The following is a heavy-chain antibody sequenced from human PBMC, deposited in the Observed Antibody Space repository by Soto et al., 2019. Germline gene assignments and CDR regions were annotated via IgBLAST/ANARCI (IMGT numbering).Heavy chain of an antibody. D-gene: IGHD6-19*01. J-gene: IGHJ5*02. CDR3: ARGDGAVAGTDWFDP. V-gene: IGHV1-69*02. Sequence: QVQLVQSGAEVKKPGSSVKVSCKASGGTFSSYTISWVRQAPGQGLEWMGRIIPILGIANYAQKFQGRVTITADKTTSTAYMELSSLRSEDTAVYYCARGDGAVAGTDWFDPWGQGTLVTVSS. CDR2: IIPILGIA. CDR1: GGTFSSYT.